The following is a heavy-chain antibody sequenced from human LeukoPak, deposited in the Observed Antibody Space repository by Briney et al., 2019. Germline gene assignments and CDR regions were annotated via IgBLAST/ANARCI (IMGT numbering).Heavy chain of an antibody. V-gene: IGHV5-51*01. CDR2: IYPGDSDT. CDR3: ARQPHRAGRPLRSFDI. CDR1: GYSFTTYW. Sequence: GESLKISCKASGYSFTTYWIGWVRQMPGKGLEWMGLIYPGDSDTRYGPSFQGQVTISADRSISTAYLQWNSLKASDTAIYFCARQPHRAGRPLRSFDIWGQGTMVTVSS. J-gene: IGHJ3*02. D-gene: IGHD2-15*01.